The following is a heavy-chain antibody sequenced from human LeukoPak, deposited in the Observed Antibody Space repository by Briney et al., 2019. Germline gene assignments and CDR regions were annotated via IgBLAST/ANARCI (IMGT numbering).Heavy chain of an antibody. Sequence: GGSLRLSCAASRFTFSSYAMSWVRQAPGRGLEWVSVISESGDVTHYADAMKGRFTISRDNAKNTPNLQMNSLRAEDTAIYYCARDSSHYLGSSDYWGQGTLVTVSS. D-gene: IGHD6-6*01. V-gene: IGHV3-23*01. CDR2: ISESGDVT. J-gene: IGHJ4*02. CDR1: RFTFSSYA. CDR3: ARDSSHYLGSSDY.